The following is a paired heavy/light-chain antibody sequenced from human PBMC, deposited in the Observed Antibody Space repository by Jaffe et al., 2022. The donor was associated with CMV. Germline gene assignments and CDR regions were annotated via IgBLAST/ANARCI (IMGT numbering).Heavy chain of an antibody. V-gene: IGHV4-4*02. D-gene: IGHD4-17*01. CDR1: GDSISSDSW. CDR3: ARGVTRRPFQNSFDH. Sequence: QVQLQESGPGLVRPSETLSLTCSVSGDSISSDSWWSWVRQSPGKGLEWIVEMHPDGYGSNNPSLRGRARMSLDKFRNQFSLTLTSVTDDDTSVYYCARGVTRRPFQNSFDHWGQGNLVIVSS. CDR2: MHPDGYG. J-gene: IGHJ5*02.
Light chain of an antibody. CDR1: SSNIAAGFD. V-gene: IGLV1-40*01. CDR2: DNY. J-gene: IGLJ1*01. CDR3: QSYDRGLSVYV. Sequence: QSALTQPPSVSGAPGQRVTISCTGGSSNIAAGFDVHWYQQLPGAAPRLIIFDNYNRPSGVPDRFSGSRSGTSASLAVTGLQAEDEGDYYCQSYDRGLSVYVFGTGTTVTVL.